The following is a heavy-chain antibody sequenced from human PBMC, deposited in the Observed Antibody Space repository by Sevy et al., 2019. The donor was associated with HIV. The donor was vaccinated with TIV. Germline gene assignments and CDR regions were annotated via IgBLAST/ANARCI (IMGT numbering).Heavy chain of an antibody. Sequence: ASVKVSCKASGYAFTNYYIQWVRQAPGQGLEWVGWINPATGSTKYAQKFQGRVTITGDTSVSTAYMELIRLESDDTAIYYCVRETLDYRDFAFWGQGTQVTVSS. D-gene: IGHD4-17*01. CDR1: GYAFTNYY. J-gene: IGHJ4*02. CDR2: INPATGST. CDR3: VRETLDYRDFAF. V-gene: IGHV1-2*02.